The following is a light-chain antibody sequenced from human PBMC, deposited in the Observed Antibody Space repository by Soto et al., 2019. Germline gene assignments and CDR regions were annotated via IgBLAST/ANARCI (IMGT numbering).Light chain of an antibody. CDR1: QSINSW. CDR3: QHYNSYSEA. Sequence: IQMTQSPATLSASFGDRVIITCRASQSINSWLAWYQQKPGKAPKLLIYKASTLKSGVPSRFRGSGSGTEFTLTISSLQPDDFATYYCQHYNSYSEAFGQGTKVDIK. CDR2: KAS. V-gene: IGKV1-5*03. J-gene: IGKJ1*01.